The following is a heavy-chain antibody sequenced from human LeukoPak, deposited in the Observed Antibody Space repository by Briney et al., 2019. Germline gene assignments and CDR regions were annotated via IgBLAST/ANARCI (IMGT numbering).Heavy chain of an antibody. CDR1: GGSISSYY. Sequence: SETLSLTCTVSGGSISSYYWGWIRQPPGKGLEWIGSIYYSGSTYYNPSLKSRVTISVDTSKNQFSLKLSSVTAADTAVYYCARLLGLVTNDNWFDPWGQGTLVTVSS. J-gene: IGHJ5*02. V-gene: IGHV4-39*01. CDR2: IYYSGST. D-gene: IGHD3/OR15-3a*01. CDR3: ARLLGLVTNDNWFDP.